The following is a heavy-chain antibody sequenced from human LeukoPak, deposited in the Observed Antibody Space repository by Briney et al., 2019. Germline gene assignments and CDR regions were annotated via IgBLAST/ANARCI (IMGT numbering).Heavy chain of an antibody. CDR1: GYTFISYG. CDR3: ARFWSGYLPDY. V-gene: IGHV1-18*01. Sequence: ASVKVSCKASGYTFISYGISWVRQAPGQGLEWMGWISTYNGNTDYAQKLQGRVTMTTDTSTSTAYMELRGLISDDTAVYYCARFWSGYLPDYWGQGTLVTVSS. D-gene: IGHD3-3*01. J-gene: IGHJ4*02. CDR2: ISTYNGNT.